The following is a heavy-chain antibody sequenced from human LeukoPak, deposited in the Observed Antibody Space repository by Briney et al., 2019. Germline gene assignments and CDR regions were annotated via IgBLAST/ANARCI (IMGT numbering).Heavy chain of an antibody. D-gene: IGHD4-17*01. CDR1: GFTLSSYA. CDR2: ISGSGGST. Sequence: GGSLRLSCAASGFTLSSYAMSWVRQAPGKGLEWVSVISGSGGSTYYADSVKGRFTISRDNSKNTLYLQMDSLRAEDTAVYYCAKWDGDLYYYYYMDVWGKGTTVTVSS. CDR3: AKWDGDLYYYYYMDV. V-gene: IGHV3-23*01. J-gene: IGHJ6*03.